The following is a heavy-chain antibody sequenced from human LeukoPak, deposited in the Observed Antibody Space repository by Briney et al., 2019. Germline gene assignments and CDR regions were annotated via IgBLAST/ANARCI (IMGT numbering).Heavy chain of an antibody. D-gene: IGHD3-22*01. CDR2: ISSSSSYI. J-gene: IGHJ4*02. V-gene: IGHV3-21*01. CDR3: ARDLQNYYDSSG. CDR1: GFTFSSYS. Sequence: PGGSLRLFCAASGFTFSSYSMNWVRQAPAKGLEWVSSISSSSSYIYYADSVKGRFTISRDNAKNSLYLQMNSLRAEDTAVYYCARDLQNYYDSSGWGQGTLVTVSS.